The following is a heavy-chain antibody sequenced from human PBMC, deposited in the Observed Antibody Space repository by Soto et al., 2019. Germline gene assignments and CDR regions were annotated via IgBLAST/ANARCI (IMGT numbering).Heavy chain of an antibody. CDR2: ISGSGGST. J-gene: IGHJ6*02. Sequence: HPGGSLRLSCAASGFTFSSYAMSWVRQAPGKGLEWVSAISGSGGSTYYADSVKGRFTISRDNSKNTLYLQMNSLRAEDTAVYYCAKDPRMTEYSGMDVWGQGTTVTVSS. D-gene: IGHD2-15*01. CDR1: GFTFSSYA. V-gene: IGHV3-23*01. CDR3: AKDPRMTEYSGMDV.